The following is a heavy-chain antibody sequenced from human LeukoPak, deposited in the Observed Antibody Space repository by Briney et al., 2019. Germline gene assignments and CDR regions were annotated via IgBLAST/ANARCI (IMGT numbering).Heavy chain of an antibody. J-gene: IGHJ6*02. V-gene: IGHV3-21*01. CDR2: ISSSSSYI. D-gene: IGHD6-13*01. CDR3: ARDSSSWYYYYYYYGMDV. Sequence: PGGSLRLSCAASGFTFSSYSMNWVRQAPGKGLEWVSSISSSSSYIYYADSVKGRFTISRDNAKNSLYLQMNSLRAEDTAVYYCARDSSSWYYYYYYYGMDVWGQGTTVTVSS. CDR1: GFTFSSYS.